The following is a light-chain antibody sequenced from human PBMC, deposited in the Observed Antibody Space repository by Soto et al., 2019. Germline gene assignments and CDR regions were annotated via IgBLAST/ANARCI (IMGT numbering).Light chain of an antibody. Sequence: SVLTQPPSVSGAPGQRVTISCTGSSSNIGAGYDVHWYQQLPGAAPKLLIYGNSNRPAGVPDRFSGSTSGTSASLAITGLQAEDEADYYCQSYDTRLNLVLFGGGTKLTVL. CDR2: GNS. V-gene: IGLV1-40*01. CDR1: SSNIGAGYD. CDR3: QSYDTRLNLVL. J-gene: IGLJ2*01.